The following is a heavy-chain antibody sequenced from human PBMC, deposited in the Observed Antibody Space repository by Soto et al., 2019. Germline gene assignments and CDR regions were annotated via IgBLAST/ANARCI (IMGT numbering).Heavy chain of an antibody. J-gene: IGHJ3*02. D-gene: IGHD2-8*01. Sequence: GGSLRLSCEASGLTFSAYGMHWVRQAAGKGLEWVATISYDGSKKYFGDSVKGRFTISRDNSKSTLYLEMNSLRTEDTAVYYFSKASHCNKARCPIGLIGVRAFDIWGQGTMVTVSS. CDR2: ISYDGSKK. V-gene: IGHV3-30*18. CDR3: SKASHCNKARCPIGLIGVRAFDI. CDR1: GLTFSAYG.